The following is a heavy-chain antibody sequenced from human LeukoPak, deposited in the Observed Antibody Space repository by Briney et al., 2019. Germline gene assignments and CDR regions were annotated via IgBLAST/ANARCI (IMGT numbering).Heavy chain of an antibody. CDR1: GFTFSSYS. Sequence: GGSPRLSCAASGFTFSSYSMNWIRQAPGKGLEWVSSISSSTSYIYYADSVKGRFTISKDNAKNSLYLQMNSLRAEDTAVYYCARAGGSTVSHSDYWGQGTLVTVSS. D-gene: IGHD4-17*01. CDR2: ISSSTSYI. V-gene: IGHV3-21*01. J-gene: IGHJ4*02. CDR3: ARAGGSTVSHSDY.